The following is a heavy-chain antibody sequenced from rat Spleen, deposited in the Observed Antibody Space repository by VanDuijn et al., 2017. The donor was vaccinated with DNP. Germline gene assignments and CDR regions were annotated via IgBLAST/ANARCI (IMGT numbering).Heavy chain of an antibody. Sequence: QVQLKESGPGLVQPSQTLSLTCTVSEFSLTDYSVHWVRQPPGKGLAWLGRIRANGVTDYNSGLRSRLIITRDISKSQVFLKMNSPETEDSASYFCAREDRMMVVGFLDYWGRGVMVTVSS. V-gene: IGHV2-19*01. J-gene: IGHJ2*01. CDR1: EFSLTDYS. D-gene: IGHD1-12*02. CDR3: AREDRMMVVGFLDY. CDR2: IRANGVT.